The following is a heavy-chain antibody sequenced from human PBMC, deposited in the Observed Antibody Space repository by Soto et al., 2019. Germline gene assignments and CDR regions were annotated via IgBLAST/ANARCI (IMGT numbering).Heavy chain of an antibody. J-gene: IGHJ4*02. V-gene: IGHV1-8*01. CDR2: MNPNTGNS. D-gene: IGHD1-1*01. CDR3: ARRAETNGWNGFGADKYYFDF. Sequence: ASVKVSCKASGYTFTSYDIYWVRQATGQGLEWMGWMNPNTGNSGYAQKFQGRVTVTSDTSINTVHMELSSLRSEDTAVYYCARRAETNGWNGFGADKYYFDFWGQGTLITVSS. CDR1: GYTFTSYD.